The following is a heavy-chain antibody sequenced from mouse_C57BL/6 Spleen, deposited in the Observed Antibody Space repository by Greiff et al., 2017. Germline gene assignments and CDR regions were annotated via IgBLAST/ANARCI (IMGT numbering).Heavy chain of an antibody. Sequence: VQLQQSGPELVKPGASVKISCKASGYTFTDYYMNWVKQSHGKSLEWIGDINPNNGGTSYNQKFKGKATLTVDKSSSTAYMELRSLTSEDSAVYYCARSPNYYGSSPAWFAYWGQGTLVTVSA. D-gene: IGHD1-1*01. CDR2: INPNNGGT. CDR3: ARSPNYYGSSPAWFAY. J-gene: IGHJ3*01. CDR1: GYTFTDYY. V-gene: IGHV1-26*01.